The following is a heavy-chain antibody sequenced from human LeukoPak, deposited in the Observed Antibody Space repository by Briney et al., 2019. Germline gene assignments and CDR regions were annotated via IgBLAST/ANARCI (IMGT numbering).Heavy chain of an antibody. CDR2: ISSDGTNK. Sequence: GRSLRLSCAASGFTFSSYVMYWVRQAPGKGLEWVAVISSDGTNKYYADSVKGRFTISRDNSKNTPYLQMNSLRAEDTAVYYCAKDPIAVAGNNYYRMDVWGQGTTVSVSS. D-gene: IGHD6-19*01. CDR1: GFTFSSYV. CDR3: AKDPIAVAGNNYYRMDV. J-gene: IGHJ6*02. V-gene: IGHV3-30*18.